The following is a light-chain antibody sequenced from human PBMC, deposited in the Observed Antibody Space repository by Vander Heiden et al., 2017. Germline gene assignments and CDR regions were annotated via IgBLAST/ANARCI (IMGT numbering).Light chain of an antibody. J-gene: IGLJ3*02. Sequence: SSVLTPPPSVTVAPAHTARITCGGHNIGSKSVHWYQQKPGQAPVPGVDDDSDRPSGIPERFSGSNPGNTATLTTSRVEAGDEADYYCQVWDSSSDHPWVFGGGTKLTVL. CDR1: NIGSKS. CDR2: DDS. V-gene: IGLV3-21*02. CDR3: QVWDSSSDHPWV.